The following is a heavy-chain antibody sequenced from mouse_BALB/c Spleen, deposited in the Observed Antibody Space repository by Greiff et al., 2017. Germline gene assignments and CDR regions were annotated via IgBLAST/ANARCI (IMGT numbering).Heavy chain of an antibody. J-gene: IGHJ3*01. CDR2: ILPGSGST. D-gene: IGHD2-3*01. CDR3: ARIYEWFAY. V-gene: IGHV1-9*01. CDR1: GYTFSSYW. Sequence: QVQLKQSGAELMKPGASVKISCKATGYTFSSYWIEWVKQRPGHGLEWIGEILPGSGSTNYNEKFKGKATFTADTSSNTAYMQLSSLTSEDSAVYYCARIYEWFAYWGQGTLVTVSA.